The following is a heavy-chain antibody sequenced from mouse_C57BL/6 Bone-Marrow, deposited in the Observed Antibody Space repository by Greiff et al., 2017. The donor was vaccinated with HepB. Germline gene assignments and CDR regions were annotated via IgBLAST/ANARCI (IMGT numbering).Heavy chain of an antibody. V-gene: IGHV3-8*01. CDR2: ISYSGST. D-gene: IGHD3-2*02. CDR3: ARQLRPLGAMDY. J-gene: IGHJ4*01. CDR1: GYSITSDY. Sequence: EVMLVESGPGLAKPSQTLSLTCSVPGYSITSDYWNWIRKFPGNKLEYMGYISYSGSTYYNPSLKSRISITRDTAKNPYYLQLNSVTTEDTATYYCARQLRPLGAMDYWGQGTSVTVSS.